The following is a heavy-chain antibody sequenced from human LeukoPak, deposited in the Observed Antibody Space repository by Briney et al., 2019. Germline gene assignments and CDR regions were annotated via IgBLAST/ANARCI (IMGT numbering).Heavy chain of an antibody. D-gene: IGHD4-11*01. CDR2: IYTSGST. J-gene: IGHJ6*04. V-gene: IGHV4-61*02. CDR3: ARDYRFLDV. CDR1: GGSISSGSYY. Sequence: SQTLSPTCTVSGGSISSGSYYWSWIRQPAGKGLEWIGRIYTSGSTNYNPSLKSRVTISVDTSKNQFSLKLSSVTAADTAVYYCARDYRFLDVWGKGTTVTVSS.